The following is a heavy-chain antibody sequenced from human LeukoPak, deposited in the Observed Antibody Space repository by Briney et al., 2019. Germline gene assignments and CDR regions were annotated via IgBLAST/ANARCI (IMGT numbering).Heavy chain of an antibody. CDR2: IKGDETAK. V-gene: IGHV3-7*01. CDR3: GAAREFVGAFDI. D-gene: IGHD3-10*01. J-gene: IGHJ3*02. Sequence: GGSLRLSCAASGFTFSTYWMAWVRQAPGKGLEWVANIKGDETAKHQADSVKGRFTISRDNAQNSVYLQMSSLRGDDTAVYYCGAAREFVGAFDIWGQGTMVTVSS. CDR1: GFTFSTYW.